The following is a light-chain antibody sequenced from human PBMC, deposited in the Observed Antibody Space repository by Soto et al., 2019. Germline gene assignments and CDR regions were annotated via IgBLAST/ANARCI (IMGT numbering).Light chain of an antibody. CDR3: QQSYSTPPT. CDR2: SAS. CDR1: QSITSY. Sequence: DIQMTQSPSSLSASLGDRVTITCRASQSITSYLNWYQHKPGKSPNPLLCSASSVQNGVPSRLSGSGSGTHFTLTVSTLQPEDFTTYYCQQSYSTPPTFGQGTRLEIK. V-gene: IGKV1-39*01. J-gene: IGKJ5*01.